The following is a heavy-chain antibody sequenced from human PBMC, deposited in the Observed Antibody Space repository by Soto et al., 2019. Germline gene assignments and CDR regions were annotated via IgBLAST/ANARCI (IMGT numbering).Heavy chain of an antibody. D-gene: IGHD3-3*01. CDR3: ARLVGYYDFWSGSQANWFDP. Sequence: SETLSLTCTVSGGSISSSSYYWGWIRQPPGKGLEWIGSIYYSGSTYYNPSLKSRVTISIDTSKNQFSLKLSSVTAADTAVYYCARLVGYYDFWSGSQANWFDPLGQGTLVTVS. J-gene: IGHJ5*02. V-gene: IGHV4-39*01. CDR1: GGSISSSSYY. CDR2: IYYSGST.